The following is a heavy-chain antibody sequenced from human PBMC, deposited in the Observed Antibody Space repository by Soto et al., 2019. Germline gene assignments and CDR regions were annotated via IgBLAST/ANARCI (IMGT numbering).Heavy chain of an antibody. D-gene: IGHD2-15*01. V-gene: IGHV3-23*01. Sequence: PGGSLRLSCAASGFTFSSYPMSWVRHAPRKGLEWVSAISGSGGSTYYADSVKGRFTISRDNSKNTLYLQINSLRAEVSAVYYCVNDCSGGSCYSANYWGQGTLVTVSS. CDR2: ISGSGGST. CDR3: VNDCSGGSCYSANY. CDR1: GFTFSSYP. J-gene: IGHJ4*02.